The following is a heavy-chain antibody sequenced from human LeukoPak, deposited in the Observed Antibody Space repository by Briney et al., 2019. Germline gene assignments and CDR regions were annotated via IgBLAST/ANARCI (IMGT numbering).Heavy chain of an antibody. CDR1: GFTVSVNY. CDR3: AREEGPLDY. Sequence: GGSLRLSCAVSGFTVSVNYMSWVRQAPGKGLEWVSVIYSGGSTYYADSVEGRFTISRDNSKNTLHLQMNSLRAEDTAVYYCAREEGPLDYWGQGTLVTVSS. D-gene: IGHD1-14*01. V-gene: IGHV3-66*01. CDR2: IYSGGST. J-gene: IGHJ4*02.